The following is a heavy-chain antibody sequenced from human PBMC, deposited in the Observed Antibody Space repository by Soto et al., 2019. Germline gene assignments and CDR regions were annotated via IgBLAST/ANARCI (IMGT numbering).Heavy chain of an antibody. CDR2: GTYSGRT. D-gene: IGHD3-10*01. CDR3: ARGRYYYGSGSYGYYYYYMDV. V-gene: IGHV4-39*07. CDR1: GGSVTTSSYF. Sequence: TSETLSLTCTVSGGSVTTSSYFWAWIRQPPGEGLEWIGSGTYSGRTSYNPSLKSRVTISVDTSKNQFSLKLSSVTAADTAVYYCARGRYYYGSGSYGYYYYYMDVWGKGTTVTVSS. J-gene: IGHJ6*03.